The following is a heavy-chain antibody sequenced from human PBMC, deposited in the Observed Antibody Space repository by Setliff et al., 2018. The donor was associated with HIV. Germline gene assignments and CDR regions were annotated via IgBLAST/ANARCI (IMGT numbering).Heavy chain of an antibody. CDR3: ARDLSPYGSGDPYYYYGMDV. CDR1: GGSISGSGNY. J-gene: IGHJ6*02. Sequence: SETLSLTCTVSGGSISGSGNYWTWIRQRPGKGLEWIGYIYYTGSTYHHPSLKSRVLISVDTSNNLFSLSLRSVTAADTAVYYCARDLSPYGSGDPYYYYGMDVWGQGTTVTVSS. CDR2: IYYTGST. V-gene: IGHV4-31*03. D-gene: IGHD3-10*01.